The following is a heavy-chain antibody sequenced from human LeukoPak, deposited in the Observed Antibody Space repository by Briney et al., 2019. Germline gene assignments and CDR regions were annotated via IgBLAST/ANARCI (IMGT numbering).Heavy chain of an antibody. J-gene: IGHJ3*01. CDR1: GFTFSPYT. D-gene: IGHD6-6*01. Sequence: GGSLRLSYAASGFTFSPYTMHWFRQPPGKGLEWVSYINTGSTTIYYADSVKGRFTISRDNAKNSLYLQLNSLRAEDTAVYYCARDSSVCAFDVWGQGTMVAVSS. CDR2: INTGSTTI. V-gene: IGHV3-48*01. CDR3: ARDSSVCAFDV.